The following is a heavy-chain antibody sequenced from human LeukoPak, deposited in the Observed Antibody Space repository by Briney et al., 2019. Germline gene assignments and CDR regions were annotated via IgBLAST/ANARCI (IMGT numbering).Heavy chain of an antibody. CDR2: ISYNGSNK. J-gene: IGHJ4*02. CDR1: GFTFSSYG. Sequence: GGSLRLSCAASGFTFSSYGMHWVRQAPGKGLEWVAVISYNGSNKYYADSVKGRFTISRDNSKNTVYLEMNSLRAEDTAVYYCAKDRDCSRWYLGSCFGDYCGQGTLVTVSS. CDR3: AKDRDCSRWYLGSCFGDY. V-gene: IGHV3-30*18. D-gene: IGHD6-13*01.